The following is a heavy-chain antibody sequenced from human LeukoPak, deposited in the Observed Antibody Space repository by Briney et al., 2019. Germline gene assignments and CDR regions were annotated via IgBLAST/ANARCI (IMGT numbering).Heavy chain of an antibody. CDR1: GGSISSYY. CDR3: ARLGSSSWYETKSYFDY. CDR2: IYTSGST. D-gene: IGHD6-13*01. J-gene: IGHJ4*02. V-gene: IGHV4-4*07. Sequence: KASETLSLTCTVSGGSISSYYWSWIRQPAGKGLEWIGRIYTSGSTNYNPSLKSRVTISVDTSKNQFSLKLSSVTAADTAVYYCARLGSSSWYETKSYFDYWGQGTLVTVSS.